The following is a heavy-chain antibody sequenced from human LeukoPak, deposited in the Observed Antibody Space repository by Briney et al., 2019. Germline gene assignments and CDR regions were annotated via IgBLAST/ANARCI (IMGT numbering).Heavy chain of an antibody. V-gene: IGHV3-48*02. J-gene: IGHJ4*02. Sequence: GGSLRLSCAASGFIFSTYSINWVRQAPGKGLEWVSHISSSSSSIYYADSVKGRFSISRDNAKNSLYLQMNSLRDEDTAVYYCARSGYGSRWYFFDHWGQGALVTVSS. CDR1: GFIFSTYS. CDR2: ISSSSSSI. D-gene: IGHD6-13*01. CDR3: ARSGYGSRWYFFDH.